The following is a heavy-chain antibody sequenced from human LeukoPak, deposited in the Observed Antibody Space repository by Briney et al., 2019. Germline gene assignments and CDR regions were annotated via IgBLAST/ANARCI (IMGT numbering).Heavy chain of an antibody. CDR3: ARLVGSSWYREVLRGRDY. Sequence: SQTLSLTCTASGGSLSPYYWSWIRQSPGKGLEWIGYISYSGSTNSHPSLKSRVTISVDMSKPQFYLELSSVTAADTAVYYCARLVGSSWYREVLRGRDYWGQGTLVTVSS. CDR2: ISYSGST. J-gene: IGHJ4*02. D-gene: IGHD6-13*01. CDR1: GGSLSPYY. V-gene: IGHV4-59*01.